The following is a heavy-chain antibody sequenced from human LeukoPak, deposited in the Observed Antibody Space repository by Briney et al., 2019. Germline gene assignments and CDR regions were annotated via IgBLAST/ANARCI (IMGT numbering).Heavy chain of an antibody. Sequence: QPGGSLRLSCAASGFTFSTSWMHWVRQAPGKGLVWVSQINGDGGRTRFADSVEGRLTISRDNAKNTVYLQMNRLRTDDTAMYYCARGREGFFDYWGHGTLVTVSS. D-gene: IGHD5-24*01. V-gene: IGHV3-74*01. CDR3: ARGREGFFDY. CDR1: GFTFSTSW. J-gene: IGHJ4*01. CDR2: INGDGGRT.